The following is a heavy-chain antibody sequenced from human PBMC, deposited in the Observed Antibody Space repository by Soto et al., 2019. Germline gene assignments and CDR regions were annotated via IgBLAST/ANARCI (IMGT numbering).Heavy chain of an antibody. D-gene: IGHD3-3*01. J-gene: IGHJ3*02. Sequence: GASVKVSCQASGGTFSSYTFSWVRQAPGQGPEWMGRIIPILGIANYAQKFQGRVTITADKSTSTAYMELSSLRSEDTAVYYCARPLGVTIFGVASDAFDIWGQGTMVTVSS. CDR2: IIPILGIA. CDR3: ARPLGVTIFGVASDAFDI. CDR1: GGTFSSYT. V-gene: IGHV1-69*02.